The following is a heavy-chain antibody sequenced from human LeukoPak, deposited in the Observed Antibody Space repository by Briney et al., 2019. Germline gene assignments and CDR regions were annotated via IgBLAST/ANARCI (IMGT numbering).Heavy chain of an antibody. Sequence: SETLSLTCTVSGGYIITSGHYWGWIRQPPGKGLEWIGSVYYTGVASTNPFFRSRMSISVDTSKNQFSLNLTSVTAADAAVYYCARERSSSGGHNWFDPWGQGTLVTVSS. J-gene: IGHJ5*02. D-gene: IGHD4-23*01. CDR3: ARERSSSGGHNWFDP. V-gene: IGHV4-39*07. CDR2: VYYTGVA. CDR1: GGYIITSGHY.